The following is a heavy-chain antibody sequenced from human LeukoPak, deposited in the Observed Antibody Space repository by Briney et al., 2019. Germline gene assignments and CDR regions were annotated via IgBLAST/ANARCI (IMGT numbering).Heavy chain of an antibody. CDR3: ARHSGYDIKFDY. V-gene: IGHV1-8*01. J-gene: IGHJ4*02. Sequence: ASVKVSCKASGYTFTSYDINWVRQATGQGLEWMGWMNPNSGNTGYAQKFQGRVTMTRNTSINTAYMELSSLRSEDTAVYFCARHSGYDIKFDYWGQEALVTVSS. D-gene: IGHD5-12*01. CDR2: MNPNSGNT. CDR1: GYTFTSYD.